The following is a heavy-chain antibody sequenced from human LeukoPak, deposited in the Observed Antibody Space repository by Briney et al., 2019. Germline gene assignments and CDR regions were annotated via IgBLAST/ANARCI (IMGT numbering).Heavy chain of an antibody. V-gene: IGHV4-59*01. Sequence: PSGTLSLTCTVSGGSISSYYWSWIRQPPGKGLEWIGHIYYSGSTNYNPSLKSRVTISIDTSKNQFSLRLSSVTAADTAVYYCARGAAGYSYGWGQGTLVTVSS. D-gene: IGHD5-18*01. CDR3: ARGAAGYSYG. J-gene: IGHJ4*02. CDR2: IYYSGST. CDR1: GGSISSYY.